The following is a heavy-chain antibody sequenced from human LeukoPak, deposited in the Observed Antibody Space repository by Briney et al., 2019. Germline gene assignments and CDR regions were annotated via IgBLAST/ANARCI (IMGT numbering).Heavy chain of an antibody. V-gene: IGHV4-30-2*01. D-gene: IGHD4-17*01. Sequence: SETLSLTCAVSGGSISSGGYSWSWIRQPPGKGLEWIGYIYHSGSTYYNPSLKSRVTISVDRSKNQFSLKLSSVTAADTAVYYCARGAYGDAFFGYWGQGTLVTVSS. J-gene: IGHJ4*02. CDR3: ARGAYGDAFFGY. CDR2: IYHSGST. CDR1: GGSISSGGYS.